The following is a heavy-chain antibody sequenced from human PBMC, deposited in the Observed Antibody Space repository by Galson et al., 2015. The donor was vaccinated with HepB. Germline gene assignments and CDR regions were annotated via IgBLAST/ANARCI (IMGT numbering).Heavy chain of an antibody. J-gene: IGHJ6*02. CDR2: IYTSGST. CDR3: ARDYLVVRGVICGMDV. V-gene: IGHV4-4*07. CDR1: GGSISSYY. Sequence: ETLSLTCTVSGGSISSYYWSWIRQPAGKGLEWIGRIYTSGSTNHNPSLKSRVTMSVDTSKNQFSLKLSSVTAADTAVYYCARDYLVVRGVICGMDVWGQGTTVTVSS. D-gene: IGHD3-10*01.